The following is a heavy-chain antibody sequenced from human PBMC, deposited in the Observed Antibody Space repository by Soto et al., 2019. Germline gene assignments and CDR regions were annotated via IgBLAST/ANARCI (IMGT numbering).Heavy chain of an antibody. J-gene: IGHJ5*02. CDR3: ARGRLADPNWFDP. CDR1: GFTFSSYS. CDR2: ISSSSSTI. D-gene: IGHD6-25*01. V-gene: IGHV3-48*02. Sequence: EVQLVESGGGLVQPGGSLRLSCAASGFTFSSYSMNWVRQAPGTGLEWVSYISSSSSTIYYADSVKGRFTISRDNAKNSLYLQMNSLSDEDTAVYYCARGRLADPNWFDPGGQGTLVTVSS.